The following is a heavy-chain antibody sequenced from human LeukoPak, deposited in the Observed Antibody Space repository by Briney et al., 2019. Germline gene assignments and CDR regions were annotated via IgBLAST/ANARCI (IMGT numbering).Heavy chain of an antibody. V-gene: IGHV3-74*03. Sequence: GGSLRLSCAASGLIFSSYWMHWARQAPGKGLVWVSGTNTDGSSTMYADSVKGRFTIARDNAKNTLYLQMNSLRAEDTAVYYCYGANAEHWGQGTLVTVSS. CDR1: GLIFSSYW. D-gene: IGHD4-23*01. CDR3: YGANAEH. CDR2: TNTDGSST. J-gene: IGHJ1*01.